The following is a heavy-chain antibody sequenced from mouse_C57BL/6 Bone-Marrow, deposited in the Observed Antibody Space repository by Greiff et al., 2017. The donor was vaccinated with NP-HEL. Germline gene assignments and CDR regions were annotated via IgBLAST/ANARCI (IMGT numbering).Heavy chain of an antibody. Sequence: EVMLVESGGGLVQPGGSMKLSCVASGFTFSNYWMNWVRQSPEKGLEWVAQIRLKSDNYATHYAESVKGRFTISRDDSKSSVYLQMNNLRAEDTGSYYSKVRSTYAMDYWGQGTSVTVSS. D-gene: IGHD5-1*01. CDR1: GFTFSNYW. CDR3: KVRSTYAMDY. CDR2: IRLKSDNYAT. V-gene: IGHV6-3*01. J-gene: IGHJ4*01.